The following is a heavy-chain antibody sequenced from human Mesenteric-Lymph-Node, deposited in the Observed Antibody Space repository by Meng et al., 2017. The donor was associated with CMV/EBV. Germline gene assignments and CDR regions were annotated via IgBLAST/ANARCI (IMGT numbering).Heavy chain of an antibody. J-gene: IGHJ6*02. V-gene: IGHV3-23*03. CDR3: AKWKREIDYYWYGMDV. CDR1: GFTFSSYA. D-gene: IGHD5-24*01. Sequence: GESLKISCAASGFTFSSYAMSWVRQAPGKGLEWVSVIYSGGSSTYYADSVKGRFTISRDNSKNTLYLQMNSLRAEDTAVYYCAKWKREIDYYWYGMDVWGQGTTVTVSS. CDR2: IYSGGSST.